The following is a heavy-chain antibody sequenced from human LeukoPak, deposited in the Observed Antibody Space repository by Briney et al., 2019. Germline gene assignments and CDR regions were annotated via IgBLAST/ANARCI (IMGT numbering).Heavy chain of an antibody. D-gene: IGHD4-17*01. J-gene: IGHJ4*02. CDR3: ARLGGDYDHVIYFDY. V-gene: IGHV4-59*08. CDR2: IYYSGST. Sequence: SETLSLTCAVSGDGISDIYWSWIRQPPGKGLEWIGYIYYSGSTNYNPSLKSRVTISVDTSKNQFSLKLSSVTAADTAVYYCARLGGDYDHVIYFDYWGQGTLVTVSS. CDR1: GDGISDIY.